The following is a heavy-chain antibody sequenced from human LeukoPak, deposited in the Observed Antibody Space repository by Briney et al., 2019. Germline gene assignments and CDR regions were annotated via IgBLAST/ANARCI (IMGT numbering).Heavy chain of an antibody. V-gene: IGHV4-59*01. CDR3: ARDSGYSNYEYYYYYYGMDV. Sequence: PETLSLTCTVSGGSISSYYWSWIRQPPGKGLEWIGYIYYSGSNNYNPSLKSRVTISVDTSKNQFSLKLSSVTAADTAVYYCARDSGYSNYEYYYYYYGMDVWGQGTTVTVSS. J-gene: IGHJ6*02. CDR2: IYYSGSN. D-gene: IGHD4-11*01. CDR1: GGSISSYY.